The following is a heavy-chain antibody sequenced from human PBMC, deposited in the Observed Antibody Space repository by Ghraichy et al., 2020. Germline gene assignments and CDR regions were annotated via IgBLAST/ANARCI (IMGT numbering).Heavy chain of an antibody. Sequence: SETLSLTCAVYGGSFSGYYWSWIRQPPGKGLEWIGEINHSGSTNYNPSLKSRVTISVDTSKNQFSLKLNSMTAADTAVYYCARTSRYYFDYWGQGTLVTVSS. V-gene: IGHV4-34*01. CDR1: GGSFSGYY. CDR3: ARTSRYYFDY. D-gene: IGHD2-2*01. CDR2: INHSGST. J-gene: IGHJ4*02.